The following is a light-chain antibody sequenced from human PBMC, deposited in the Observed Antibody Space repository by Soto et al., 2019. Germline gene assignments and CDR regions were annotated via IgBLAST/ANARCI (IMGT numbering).Light chain of an antibody. J-gene: IGLJ2*01. CDR1: GGSIATNY. V-gene: IGLV6-57*02. CDR3: QSHDSTNVV. Sequence: NFMLTQPHSVSESPGKTVTISCTGSGGSIATNYVQWHQQRPGSAPTTVIYEDDKRPSGVPDRFSGSIDRSSNSASLLISGLKTEDEADYYCQSHDSTNVVFGRGTKLTVL. CDR2: EDD.